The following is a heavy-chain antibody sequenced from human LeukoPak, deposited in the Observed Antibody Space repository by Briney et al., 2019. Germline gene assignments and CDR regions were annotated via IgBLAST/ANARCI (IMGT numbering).Heavy chain of an antibody. Sequence: GVSLRLSCAASGFTFSSYAMSWVRQAPGKGLEWVSAISCSGGSTYYADSVKGRFTNSRDNAKNTVYLQMNSLRVEDTAVYYCAARDSGYIDYWGQGTLVSVSS. CDR2: ISCSGGST. CDR3: AARDSGYIDY. V-gene: IGHV3-23*01. CDR1: GFTFSSYA. D-gene: IGHD1-26*01. J-gene: IGHJ4*02.